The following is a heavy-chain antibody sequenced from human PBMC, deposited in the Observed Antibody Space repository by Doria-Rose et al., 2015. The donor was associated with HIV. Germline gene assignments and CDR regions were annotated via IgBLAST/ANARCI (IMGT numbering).Heavy chain of an antibody. CDR3: ARIKSSRWYHKYYFDF. Sequence: QVQLVQSGPVLVKPTETLTLTCTVSGVSLSSPGMGVSWIRQPPGKALEWHANIFSDDERSYKTSLKIRLPISSGTSKSQVVLTMTDMDPVDTATYYCARIKSSRWYHKYYFDFWGQGTLVIVSA. CDR2: IFSDDER. V-gene: IGHV2-26*01. J-gene: IGHJ4*02. D-gene: IGHD6-13*01. CDR1: GVSLSSPGMG.